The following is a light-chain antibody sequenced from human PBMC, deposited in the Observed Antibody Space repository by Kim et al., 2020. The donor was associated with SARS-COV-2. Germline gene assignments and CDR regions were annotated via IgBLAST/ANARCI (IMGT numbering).Light chain of an antibody. CDR2: EVS. Sequence: QSVTISCTGTSSDVGGYHYVSWYQQHPGKAPKLMIYEVSKRPSGVPDRFSGSKSGNTASLTVSGLQAEDEADYYCSSYAGSNNWVFGGGTQLTVL. CDR1: SSDVGGYHY. V-gene: IGLV2-8*01. J-gene: IGLJ3*02. CDR3: SSYAGSNNWV.